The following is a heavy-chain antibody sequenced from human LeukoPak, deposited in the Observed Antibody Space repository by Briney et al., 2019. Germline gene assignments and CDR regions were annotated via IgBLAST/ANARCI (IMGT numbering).Heavy chain of an antibody. J-gene: IGHJ6*04. CDR1: GFTFSSYG. CDR3: AKDIYGSVFYGMDV. D-gene: IGHD3-10*01. CDR2: ISYDGSNK. V-gene: IGHV3-30*18. Sequence: AGSLRLSCAASGFTFSSYGMHWLRRAPGKGLEWVAVISYDGSNKYYADSVKCRFTISRDNSKNTLYLQMNSLRAEDRAVYYCAKDIYGSVFYGMDVWGKGTTVTVSS.